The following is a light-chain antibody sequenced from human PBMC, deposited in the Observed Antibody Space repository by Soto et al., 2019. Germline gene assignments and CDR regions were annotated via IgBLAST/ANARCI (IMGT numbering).Light chain of an antibody. CDR1: QTVNNN. Sequence: EIVLTQSPVTLSVSPGERATLSCRASQTVNNNLVWYQQKPGQAPRLLIYGASIRATGIPARFSGSGSGTEFTLTISSLQFEDFAVYYCQQYNNWPRTFGQGTKVDI. J-gene: IGKJ1*01. CDR3: QQYNNWPRT. CDR2: GAS. V-gene: IGKV3-15*01.